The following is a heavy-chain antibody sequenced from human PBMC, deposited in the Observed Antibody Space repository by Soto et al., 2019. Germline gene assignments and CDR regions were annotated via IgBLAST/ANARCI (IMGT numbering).Heavy chain of an antibody. CDR1: GFTFSPYG. J-gene: IGHJ6*02. V-gene: IGHV3-30*03. D-gene: IGHD4-17*01. CDR3: ARHLSPYGDYESYSYGMAL. CDR2: MSYHGNNN. Sequence: TGGSLRLSCAASGFTFSPYGMHWVRQAPGEGLEWLTAMSYHGNNNYYADSVKGRFTISRDNSKNTLYLEMNSLRAEDTAVYYCARHLSPYGDYESYSYGMALWAQGTTVTLSS.